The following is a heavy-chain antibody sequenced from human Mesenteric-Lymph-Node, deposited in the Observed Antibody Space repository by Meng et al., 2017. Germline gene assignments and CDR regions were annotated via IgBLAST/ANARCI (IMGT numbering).Heavy chain of an antibody. J-gene: IGHJ4*02. CDR2: IYHSGST. CDR3: ASYDSTRANFDY. Sequence: QVQLQQWGAGLLKPSGTLSPTCAVSGGSISSSNWWSWVRQPTGKGLEWIGEIYHSGSTNYNPSLKSRVTISVDKSKNQFSLKLSSVTAADTAVYYCASYDSTRANFDYWGQGTLVTVSS. D-gene: IGHD3-22*01. V-gene: IGHV4-4*02. CDR1: GGSISSSNW.